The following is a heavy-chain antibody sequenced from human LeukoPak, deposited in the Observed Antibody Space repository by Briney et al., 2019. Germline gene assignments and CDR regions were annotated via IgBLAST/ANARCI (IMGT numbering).Heavy chain of an antibody. CDR2: IKRKSDGGTT. D-gene: IGHD1-14*01. J-gene: IGHJ4*02. CDR1: GLTFSNAW. Sequence: GGSLRLSCAASGLTFSNAWMSWVRQVPGKGLEWVGRIKRKSDGGTTDYAAPVKGRFTISRDDSKNTLYLQMNSLKSEATAVYYCTTELDVRPNHYWGQGTLVTASS. CDR3: TTELDVRPNHY. V-gene: IGHV3-15*01.